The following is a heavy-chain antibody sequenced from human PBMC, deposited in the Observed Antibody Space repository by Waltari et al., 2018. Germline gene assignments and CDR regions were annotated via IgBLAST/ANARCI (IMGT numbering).Heavy chain of an antibody. CDR3: ARGIVVVVAAINWFDP. Sequence: QVQLQESGPGLVKHSQALSLTCTVAVGSISSGSYYWSWIRQPAGKGLEWIWYIYTSGSNNYNPALKSRVTISVDTSKNQFSLKLSSVTAADTAVYYCARGIVVVVAAINWFDPWGQGTLVTVSS. V-gene: IGHV4-61*09. J-gene: IGHJ5*02. CDR1: VGSISSGSYY. D-gene: IGHD2-15*01. CDR2: IYTSGSN.